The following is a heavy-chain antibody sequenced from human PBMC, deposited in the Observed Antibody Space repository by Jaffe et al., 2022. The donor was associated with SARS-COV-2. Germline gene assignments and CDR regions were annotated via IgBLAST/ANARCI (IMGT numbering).Heavy chain of an antibody. J-gene: IGHJ4*02. Sequence: EVQLVQSGAEVKKPGESLRISCKGSGYSFTSYWISWVRQMPGKGLEWMGRIDPSDSYTNYSPSFQGHVTISADKSISTAYLQWSSLKASDTAMYYCARRGSGGFLEWTYYFDYWGQGTLVTVSS. CDR3: ARRGSGGFLEWTYYFDY. CDR1: GYSFTSYW. CDR2: IDPSDSYT. D-gene: IGHD3-3*01. V-gene: IGHV5-10-1*03.